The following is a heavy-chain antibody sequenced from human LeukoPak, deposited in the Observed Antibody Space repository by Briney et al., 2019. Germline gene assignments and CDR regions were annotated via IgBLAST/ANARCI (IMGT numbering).Heavy chain of an antibody. CDR2: ISSSSSYI. V-gene: IGHV3-21*01. Sequence: GGSLRLSCAASGFTFSSYSMNWVRQAPGKGLEWVSSISSSSSYIYYADSVKGRFTISRDNAKNSLYLQMNSLRAEDTAVYYCARDTWYYDFWRRDYYYYYYMDVWGKGTTVTVSS. D-gene: IGHD3-3*01. CDR3: ARDTWYYDFWRRDYYYYYYMDV. CDR1: GFTFSSYS. J-gene: IGHJ6*03.